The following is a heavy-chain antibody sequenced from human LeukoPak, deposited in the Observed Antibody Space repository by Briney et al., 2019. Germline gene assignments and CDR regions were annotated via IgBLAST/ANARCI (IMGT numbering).Heavy chain of an antibody. CDR2: IYTSGST. CDR1: GGSISSYY. J-gene: IGHJ3*02. CDR3: ARVSLSDAFDI. V-gene: IGHV4-4*07. Sequence: ASETLSLTCTVSGGSISSYYWSWIRQPAGKGLEWIGRIYTSGSTNYNPSLKRRVKISVDTSKNQFSLKLSFVTAADTAVYYCARVSLSDAFDIWGQGTMVTVSS. D-gene: IGHD2/OR15-2a*01.